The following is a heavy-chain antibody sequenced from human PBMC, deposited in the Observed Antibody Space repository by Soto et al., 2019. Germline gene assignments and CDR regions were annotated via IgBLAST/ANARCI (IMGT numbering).Heavy chain of an antibody. Sequence: EVQLVESGGALVQPGRSLRISGAASGFTFDDYAMHWVRQAPGMGPEWVSGISWNSASIGYADSVKGRFTIYRDNAKKSLYRQMNSLRPEDTAEYCCGKDLTTMGRLCYYWCQGTLVTVCS. CDR3: GKDLTTMGRLCYY. D-gene: IGHD5-18*01. J-gene: IGHJ4*02. V-gene: IGHV3-9*01. CDR2: ISWNSASI. CDR1: GFTFDDYA.